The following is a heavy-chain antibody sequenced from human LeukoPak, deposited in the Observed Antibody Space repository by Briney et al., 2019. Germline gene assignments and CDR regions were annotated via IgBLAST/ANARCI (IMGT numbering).Heavy chain of an antibody. CDR1: GGSFSGYY. CDR3: ARDPYSSSWSAFDY. V-gene: IGHV4-34*01. J-gene: IGHJ4*02. D-gene: IGHD6-13*01. Sequence: PSETLSLTCAVYGGSFSGYYWSWIRQPPGKGLEWIGEINHSGSTNYNPSLKSRVTISVETSKNQFSLKLSSVTAADTAVYYCARDPYSSSWSAFDYWGQGTLVTVSS. CDR2: INHSGST.